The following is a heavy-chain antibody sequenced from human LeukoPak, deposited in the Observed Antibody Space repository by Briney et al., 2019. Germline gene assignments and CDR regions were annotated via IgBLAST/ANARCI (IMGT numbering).Heavy chain of an antibody. D-gene: IGHD3-10*01. Sequence: PSQTLSLTCTVSGGSISSGDHYWSWIRQPPGKGLEWIGYIYYSGSTYYNPSLKSRVTISVDTSKNQFSLKLSSVTAADTAVYYCARGGGRGTMVRGVIIFSWFDPWGQGTLVTVSS. J-gene: IGHJ5*02. V-gene: IGHV4-30-4*01. CDR3: ARGGGRGTMVRGVIIFSWFDP. CDR1: GGSISSGDHY. CDR2: IYYSGST.